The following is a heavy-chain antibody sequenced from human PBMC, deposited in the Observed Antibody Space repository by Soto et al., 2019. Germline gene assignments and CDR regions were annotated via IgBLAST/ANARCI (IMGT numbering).Heavy chain of an antibody. D-gene: IGHD3-22*01. J-gene: IGHJ6*02. CDR1: GYTFTSYG. CDR2: ISAYNGNT. Sequence: QVQLVQSGAEVKKPGASVKVSCTASGYTFTSYGISWVRQAPGQGLEWMGWISAYNGNTNYAQKLQGRVTMTTDTSTITAYMEQRSQRSDDTAVYYCAREGDYYDSSGYNYYYYGMDVWGQGTTVTVSS. V-gene: IGHV1-18*01. CDR3: AREGDYYDSSGYNYYYYGMDV.